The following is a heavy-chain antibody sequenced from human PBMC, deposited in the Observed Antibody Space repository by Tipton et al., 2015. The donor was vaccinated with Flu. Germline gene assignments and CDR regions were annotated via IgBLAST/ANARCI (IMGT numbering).Heavy chain of an antibody. J-gene: IGHJ4*02. CDR1: GFTVNTSY. CDR3: ARDEGGTYPD. Sequence: SLRLSCAVSGFTVNTSYMSWVRKPPGKGLEWVSIVYADGRTYYADSVEGRFAISRDNSNNILYLQMNSLRADDTAVYFCARDEGGTYPDWGQGTLVTVSS. CDR2: VYADGRT. D-gene: IGHD1-14*01. V-gene: IGHV3-53*01.